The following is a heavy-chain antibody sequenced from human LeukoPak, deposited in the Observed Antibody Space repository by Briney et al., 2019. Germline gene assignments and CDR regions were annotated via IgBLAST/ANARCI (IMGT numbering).Heavy chain of an antibody. CDR1: RFTFSSYA. CDR3: AKSSYYDSSGYYREYYFDY. V-gene: IGHV3-23*01. CDR2: ISGSGGNT. D-gene: IGHD3-22*01. J-gene: IGHJ4*02. Sequence: PGGSLRLSCAASRFTFSSYAMSWVRQAPGKGLEWVSAISGSGGNTYYADSVKGRFTISRDNSKNTLYLQMNSLRAEDTAVYYCAKSSYYDSSGYYREYYFDYWSQGTLVTVSS.